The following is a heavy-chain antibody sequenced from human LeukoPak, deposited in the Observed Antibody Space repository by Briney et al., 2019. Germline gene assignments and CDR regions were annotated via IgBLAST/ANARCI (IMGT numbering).Heavy chain of an antibody. CDR1: GGSFSGYY. J-gene: IGHJ4*02. D-gene: IGHD5-18*01. Sequence: SETLSLTCAVYGGSFSGYYWSWIRQPPGKGLEWIGEINHSGSTNYNPSLKSRVTISVDTSKNQFSLKLSSVTAADTAVYYWAIQAGYSYLYWGQGTLVTVSS. CDR3: AIQAGYSYLY. CDR2: INHSGST. V-gene: IGHV4-34*01.